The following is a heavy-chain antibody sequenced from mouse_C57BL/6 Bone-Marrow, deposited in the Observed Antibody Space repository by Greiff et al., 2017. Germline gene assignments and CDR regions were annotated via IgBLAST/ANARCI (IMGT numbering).Heavy chain of an antibody. Sequence: VHVKQSGPELVKPGASVKISCKASGYAFSSSWMNWVKQRPGRGLEWIGRIYPGNGDTNYNGKFKGKATLTADKSSSAAYMQLSSLTSEDSAVDFCARGDYDAWFAYWGQGTLVTVSA. V-gene: IGHV1-82*01. CDR2: IYPGNGDT. CDR3: ARGDYDAWFAY. D-gene: IGHD2-4*01. CDR1: GYAFSSSW. J-gene: IGHJ3*01.